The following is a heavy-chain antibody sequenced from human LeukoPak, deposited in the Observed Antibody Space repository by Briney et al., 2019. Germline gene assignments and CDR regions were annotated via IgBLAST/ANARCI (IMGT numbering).Heavy chain of an antibody. CDR3: ARDFVVVPAAGDAFDI. CDR1: GGTFSSYA. CDR2: IIPTFGTA. V-gene: IGHV1-69*13. J-gene: IGHJ3*02. D-gene: IGHD2-2*01. Sequence: SVKVSCKASGGTFSSYAISWVRQAPGQGLEWMGGIIPTFGTANYAQKFQGRVTITADESTSTAYMELSSLRSEDTAVYYCARDFVVVPAAGDAFDIWGQGTMVTVSS.